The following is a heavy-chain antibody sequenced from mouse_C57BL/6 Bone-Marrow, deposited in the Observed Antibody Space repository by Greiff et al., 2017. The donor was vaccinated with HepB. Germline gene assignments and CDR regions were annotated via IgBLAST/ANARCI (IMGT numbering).Heavy chain of an antibody. Sequence: EVKLVESGGGLVQSGRSLRLSCATSGFTFSDFYMEWVRQAPGKGLEWIAASRNKANDYTTEYSASVKGRFIVSRDTSQSILYLQMNALRAEDTAIYYCARRRAPVGGYYAMDYWGQGTSVTVSS. CDR3: ARRRAPVGGYYAMDY. D-gene: IGHD1-1*01. CDR1: GFTFSDFY. J-gene: IGHJ4*01. V-gene: IGHV7-1*01. CDR2: SRNKANDYTT.